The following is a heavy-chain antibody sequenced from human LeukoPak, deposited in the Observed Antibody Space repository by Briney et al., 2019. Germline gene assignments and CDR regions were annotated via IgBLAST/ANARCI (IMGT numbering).Heavy chain of an antibody. V-gene: IGHV4-34*01. CDR2: INPRGST. D-gene: IGHD6-19*01. J-gene: IGHJ6*04. CDR3: ARVLRQGIAWSWGPKEKSYQYMDV. CDR1: GGSFSSHY. Sequence: SETLSLTCGVSGGSFSSHYWNWIRQPPGKGLEWIGEINPRGSTNYNPYLESRVTVSADTSRNQLSLSLTSVTAADSAVYFCARVLRQGIAWSWGPKEKSYQYMDVWGTGTTVIVSS.